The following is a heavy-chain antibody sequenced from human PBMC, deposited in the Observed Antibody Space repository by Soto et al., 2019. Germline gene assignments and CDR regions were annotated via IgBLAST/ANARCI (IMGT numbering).Heavy chain of an antibody. CDR1: GFTFSSYS. CDR3: ARAEEATVVTPGALGY. J-gene: IGHJ4*02. CDR2: ISSSSSTI. Sequence: PGGSLRLSCAASGFTFSSYSMNWVRQAPGKGLEWVSYISSSSSTIYYADSVKGRFTISRDNAKNSLYLQMNSLRAEDTAVYYCARAEEATVVTPGALGYWGQGTLVTVSS. V-gene: IGHV3-48*01. D-gene: IGHD4-17*01.